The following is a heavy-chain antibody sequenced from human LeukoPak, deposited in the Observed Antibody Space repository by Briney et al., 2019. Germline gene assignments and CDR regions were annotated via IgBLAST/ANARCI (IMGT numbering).Heavy chain of an antibody. J-gene: IGHJ4*02. CDR1: GYSISSGYY. Sequence: SSETLSLTCAVSGYSISSGYYWGWIRQPPGKGLEWIGSIYHSGSTYYNPSLKSRVTISVDTSKNQFSLKLSSVTAADTAVNYCARQYCSGGSCYIGYWGQGTLVTVSS. D-gene: IGHD2-15*01. CDR2: IYHSGST. CDR3: ARQYCSGGSCYIGY. V-gene: IGHV4-38-2*01.